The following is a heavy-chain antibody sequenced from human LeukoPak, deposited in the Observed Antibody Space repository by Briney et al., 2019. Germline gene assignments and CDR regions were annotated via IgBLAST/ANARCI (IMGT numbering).Heavy chain of an antibody. CDR1: GGSFSGYY. Sequence: SETLSLTCAVYGGSFSGYYWSWIRQPPGKGLEWIGEINHSGSTNYNPSLKSRVTISVDTSKNQFSLKLSSVTAADTAVYYCARGGGKDYAYYYYGMDVWGQGTTVTVSS. V-gene: IGHV4-34*01. CDR2: INHSGST. D-gene: IGHD4-17*01. J-gene: IGHJ6*02. CDR3: ARGGGKDYAYYYYGMDV.